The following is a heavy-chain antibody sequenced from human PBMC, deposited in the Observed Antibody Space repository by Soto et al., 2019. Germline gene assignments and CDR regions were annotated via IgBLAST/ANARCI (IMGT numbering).Heavy chain of an antibody. CDR1: GFTFSDYY. CDR3: ARDSRVYYGSGSSVDG. D-gene: IGHD3-10*01. V-gene: IGHV3-11*01. CDR2: ISSSGNTV. J-gene: IGHJ4*02. Sequence: GGSLRLSFAASGFTFSDYYMSWIRQAPGKGLEWVSYISSSGNTVYYADSVEGRFTISRDNAQNSLYLQMNSLRAEDTAVYYCARDSRVYYGSGSSVDGWGQGTLVTVSS.